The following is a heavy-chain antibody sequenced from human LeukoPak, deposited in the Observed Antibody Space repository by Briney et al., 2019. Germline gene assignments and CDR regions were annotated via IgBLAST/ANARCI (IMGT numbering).Heavy chain of an antibody. CDR2: INHSGST. CDR3: AGGGDSSAYYLLDAFDI. V-gene: IGHV4-34*01. J-gene: IGHJ3*02. CDR1: GGSFSGYY. D-gene: IGHD3-22*01. Sequence: SETLSLSCAVYGGSFSGYYWSWIRQSPGKGLEWIGEINHSGSTNYTPSLKSRVTISVDTSKNQFSLKLSSVTAADTAVYYCAGGGDSSAYYLLDAFDIWGQGTMVTVSS.